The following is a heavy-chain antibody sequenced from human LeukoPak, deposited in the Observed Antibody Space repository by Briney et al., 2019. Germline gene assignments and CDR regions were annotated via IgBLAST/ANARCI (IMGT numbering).Heavy chain of an antibody. CDR1: GFTFHTYD. Sequence: GGSLGLSCAASGFTFHTYDMSWVRQAPGKGLKWVATITASGRGATFYADSVKGRFSVSRDNSRKTLHLQMNRLRVGDTGIYYCAELHDRINWFDTWGQGALVTVSS. V-gene: IGHV3-23*01. D-gene: IGHD2-21*01. J-gene: IGHJ5*02. CDR2: ITASGRGAT. CDR3: AELHDRINWFDT.